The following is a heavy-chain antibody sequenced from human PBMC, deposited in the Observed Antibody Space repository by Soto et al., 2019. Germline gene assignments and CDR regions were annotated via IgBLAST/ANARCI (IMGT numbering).Heavy chain of an antibody. CDR1: GFTFSSYS. Sequence: PGGSLRLSCAASGFTFSSYSMNWVRQAPGKGLEWVSYISSSSSTIYYADSVEGRFTISRDNARNSVYLQMDSLRDEDAAVYYCARIKLVEWFFINVDVYDMDVWGQGTPATVSS. CDR2: ISSSSSTI. J-gene: IGHJ6*02. CDR3: ARIKLVEWFFINVDVYDMDV. D-gene: IGHD3-3*01. V-gene: IGHV3-48*02.